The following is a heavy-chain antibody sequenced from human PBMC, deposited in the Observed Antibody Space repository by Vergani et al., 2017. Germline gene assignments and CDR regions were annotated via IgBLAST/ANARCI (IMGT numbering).Heavy chain of an antibody. J-gene: IGHJ3*02. Sequence: VQLVESGGGVVQPGRSLRLSCAASGFTFSSYGMHWVRQAPGKGLEWVSYISSSSSTIYYADSVKGRFTISRYNAKNSLYLQMNSLRDEDTAVYYCATEYGITMVRGVEDDAFDIWGQGTMVTVSS. V-gene: IGHV3-48*02. CDR3: ATEYGITMVRGVEDDAFDI. CDR1: GFTFSSYG. D-gene: IGHD3-10*01. CDR2: ISSSSSTI.